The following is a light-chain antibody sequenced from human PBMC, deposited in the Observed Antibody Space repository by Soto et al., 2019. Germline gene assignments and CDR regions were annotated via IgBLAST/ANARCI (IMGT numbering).Light chain of an antibody. CDR1: SSDIGAYNY. Sequence: QSVLTQPASVSWSPGQSITISCTGTSSDIGAYNYVAWYQQHPGRAPKLMLYEVSIRPSGVSNRFSGSKSGNTAPLSISGLQAEDEADYYCSSYTSSSTLYVFGPGTKVTVL. CDR2: EVS. CDR3: SSYTSSSTLYV. V-gene: IGLV2-14*01. J-gene: IGLJ1*01.